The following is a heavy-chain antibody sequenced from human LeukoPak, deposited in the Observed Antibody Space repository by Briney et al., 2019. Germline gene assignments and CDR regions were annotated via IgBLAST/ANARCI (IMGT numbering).Heavy chain of an antibody. V-gene: IGHV3-33*01. D-gene: IGHD4-11*01. CDR1: GFTFSSFG. Sequence: GGSLRLSCATSGFTFSSFGIHWVRQAPGKGLEWVAVMWYDGSLQFYADSVKGRFTISRDTSMNTLHLQMASLRDEDTAISYCARGTHSNHHTMDYWGQGTLVTVSS. CDR2: MWYDGSLQ. J-gene: IGHJ4*02. CDR3: ARGTHSNHHTMDY.